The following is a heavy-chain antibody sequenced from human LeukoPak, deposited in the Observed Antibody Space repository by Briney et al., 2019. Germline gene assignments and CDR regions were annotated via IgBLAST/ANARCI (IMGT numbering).Heavy chain of an antibody. CDR3: ATHYDFWSGYVTY. J-gene: IGHJ4*02. V-gene: IGHV4-38-2*01. Sequence: SETLSLTCAVSGYSISSGYYWAWIRQPPGKGLVWIGSIYHSGSTYYNPSLKSRVTISVDTSKNQFSLKLSSVTAADTAVYYCATHYDFWSGYVTYWGLGTLVTVSS. D-gene: IGHD3-3*01. CDR1: GYSISSGYY. CDR2: IYHSGST.